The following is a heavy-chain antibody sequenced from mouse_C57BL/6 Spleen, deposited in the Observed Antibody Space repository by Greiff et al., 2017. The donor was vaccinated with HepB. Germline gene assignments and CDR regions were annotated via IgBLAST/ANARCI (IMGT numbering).Heavy chain of an antibody. CDR3: ARSGRDAMDY. V-gene: IGHV1-76*01. J-gene: IGHJ4*01. Sequence: VQLQESGAELVRPGASVKLSCKASGYTFTDYYINWVKQRPGQGLEWIARIYPGSGNTYYNEKFKGKATLTAEKSSSTAYMQLSSLTSEDSAVYFCARSGRDAMDYWGQGTSVTVSS. D-gene: IGHD3-1*01. CDR2: IYPGSGNT. CDR1: GYTFTDYY.